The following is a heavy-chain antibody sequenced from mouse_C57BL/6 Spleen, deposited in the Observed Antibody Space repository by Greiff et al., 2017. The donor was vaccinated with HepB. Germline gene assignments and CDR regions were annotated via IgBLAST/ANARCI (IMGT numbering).Heavy chain of an antibody. CDR2: INPSSGYT. J-gene: IGHJ4*01. CDR1: GYTFTSYW. V-gene: IGHV1-7*01. Sequence: QVQLQPSGAELAKPGASVKLSCKASGYTFTSYWMHWVKQRPGQGLEWIGYINPSSGYTKYNQKFKDKATLTADKSSSTAYMQMSSLTYEDSAVYYCAIHYYGSSDYAMDYWGQGTSVTVSS. D-gene: IGHD1-1*01. CDR3: AIHYYGSSDYAMDY.